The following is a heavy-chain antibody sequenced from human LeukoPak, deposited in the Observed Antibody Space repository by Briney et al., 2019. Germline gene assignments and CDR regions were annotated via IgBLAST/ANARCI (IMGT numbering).Heavy chain of an antibody. CDR3: ARGRYYSNYDY. CDR1: GYSISSGYY. CDR2: INHSGST. J-gene: IGHJ4*02. Sequence: NPSETLSLTCAVSGYSISSGYYWSWIRQPPGKGLEWIGEINHSGSTNYNPSLKSRVTISVDTSKNQFSLKLSSVTAADTAVYYCARGRYYSNYDYWGQGTLVTVSS. D-gene: IGHD4-11*01. V-gene: IGHV4-34*01.